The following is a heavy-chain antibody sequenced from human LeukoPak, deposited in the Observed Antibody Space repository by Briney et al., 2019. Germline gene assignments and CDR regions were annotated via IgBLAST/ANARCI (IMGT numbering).Heavy chain of an antibody. CDR3: ARVNFYSSSRRGYFDL. CDR1: GGSISSSNW. D-gene: IGHD6-13*01. V-gene: IGHV4-4*02. Sequence: PSETLSLTCAVSGGSISSSNWWSWVRQPPGKGLEWIGEIYHSGSTNYNPSLKSRVTISVDKSKNQFSLKLSSVTAADTAVYYCARVNFYSSSRRGYFDLWGRGTLVTVSS. CDR2: IYHSGST. J-gene: IGHJ2*01.